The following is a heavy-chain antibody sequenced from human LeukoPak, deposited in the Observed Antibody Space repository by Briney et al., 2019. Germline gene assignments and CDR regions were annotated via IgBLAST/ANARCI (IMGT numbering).Heavy chain of an antibody. CDR3: ARDRGYGDGMDV. V-gene: IGHV4-59*01. Sequence: PSETLSLTCTVSGGSISSYYWSWIRQPPGKGLEWIGYIYYSGSTNYNPSLKSRVTISVDTCKNQFSLKLSSVTAADTAVYYCARDRGYGDGMDVWGKGTTVTVSS. CDR2: IYYSGST. CDR1: GGSISSYY. J-gene: IGHJ6*04. D-gene: IGHD4-17*01.